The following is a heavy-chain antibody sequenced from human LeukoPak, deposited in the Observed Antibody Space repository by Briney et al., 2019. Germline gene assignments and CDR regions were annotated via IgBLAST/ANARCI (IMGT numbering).Heavy chain of an antibody. CDR1: GFTFDDYA. D-gene: IGHD3-22*01. CDR3: ASKHYDSSGLDY. J-gene: IGHJ4*02. CDR2: ISWNSGSI. V-gene: IGHV3-9*03. Sequence: GGSLRLSCAASGFTFDDYAMHWVRQAPGKGLEWVSGISWNSGSIGYADSVKGRFTISRDNAKNSLYLQMNSLRAEDMALYYCASKHYDSSGLDYWGQGTLVTVSS.